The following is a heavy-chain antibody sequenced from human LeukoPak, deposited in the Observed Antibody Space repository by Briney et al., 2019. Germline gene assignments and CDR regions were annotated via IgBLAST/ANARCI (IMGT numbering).Heavy chain of an antibody. D-gene: IGHD6-13*01. CDR2: INWFVVST. Sequence: INWFVVSTGYADSVKGGFTISREKAKKSLYLQMNSLRAEDTALYYCARTGYSSSWYYFDYWGQGTLVTVSS. CDR3: ARTGYSSSWYYFDY. J-gene: IGHJ4*02. V-gene: IGHV3-20*03.